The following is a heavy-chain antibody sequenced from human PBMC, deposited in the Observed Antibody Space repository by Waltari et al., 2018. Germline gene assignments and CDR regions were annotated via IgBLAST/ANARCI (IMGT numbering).Heavy chain of an antibody. J-gene: IGHJ3*01. CDR3: ATYIGASVGTAAFDV. CDR2: ISYNGAT. Sequence: QLQLQESGPGLVQPSETLSLTCSVSVGAISSTKHYWGWIRQPPGQGLEWIGTISYNGATYNSPSLRGRVTVSRDTSMNQLSLKLGSVTAADTAVYYCATYIGASVGTAAFDVWGQGTMVTVSS. CDR1: VGAISSTKHY. V-gene: IGHV4-39*01. D-gene: IGHD1-1*01.